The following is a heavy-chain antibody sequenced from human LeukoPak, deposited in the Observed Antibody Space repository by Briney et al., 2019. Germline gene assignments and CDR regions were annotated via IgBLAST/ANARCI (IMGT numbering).Heavy chain of an antibody. V-gene: IGHV3-7*01. CDR3: ARDPSPSSSWSWFDP. J-gene: IGHJ5*02. D-gene: IGHD6-13*01. CDR1: GFRFSGDW. Sequence: GGSLRLSCAASGFRFSGDWMNWVRQTPGKGLEWVANIKQDRSEKYYVDSVKGRFTVSRDNAKNSLYLQMNSLRAEDTAVYYCARDPSPSSSWSWFDPWGQGTLVTVSS. CDR2: IKQDRSEK.